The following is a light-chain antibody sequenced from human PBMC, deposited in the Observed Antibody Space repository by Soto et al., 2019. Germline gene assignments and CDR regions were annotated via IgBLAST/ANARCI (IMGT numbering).Light chain of an antibody. J-gene: IGKJ4*01. CDR2: WAS. CDR1: QTVLFASNNKNY. CDR3: QQYYTIPIT. V-gene: IGKV4-1*01. Sequence: DILLAQSPDSLAVSLGERATINCKSSQTVLFASNNKNYLAWYQQKPGQAPKLLIYWASARESGVPDRFSGSGSETDFNITITSLQAEDVAVYYCQQYYTIPITFGGGTTVDIK.